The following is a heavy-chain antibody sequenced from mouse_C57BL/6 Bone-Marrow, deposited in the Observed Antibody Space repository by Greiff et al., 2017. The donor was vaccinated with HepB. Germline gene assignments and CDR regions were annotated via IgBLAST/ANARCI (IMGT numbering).Heavy chain of an antibody. CDR3: TREGIYYYGSSYVEDAMDY. V-gene: IGHV1-15*01. CDR2: IDPETGGT. CDR1: GYTFTDYE. J-gene: IGHJ4*01. D-gene: IGHD1-1*01. Sequence: VNVVESGAELVRPGASVTLSCKASGYTFTDYEMHWVKQTPVHGLEWIGAIDPETGGTAYNQKFKGKAILTADKSSSTAYMELRSLTSEDSAVYYCTREGIYYYGSSYVEDAMDYWGQGTSVTVSS.